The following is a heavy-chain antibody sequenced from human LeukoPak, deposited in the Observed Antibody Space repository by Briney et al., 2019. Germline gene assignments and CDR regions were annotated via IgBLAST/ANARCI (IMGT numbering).Heavy chain of an antibody. V-gene: IGHV3-23*01. CDR3: AKDPSNYDFWSGNFDY. Sequence: GGSLRLSCAASGFTFSSYGMSWVRQAPGKGLEWVSAISGSGGSTYYADSVKGRFTISRDNSKNTLYLQMNSLRAEDTAVYYCAKDPSNYDFWSGNFDYWGQGTLVTVSS. J-gene: IGHJ4*02. CDR1: GFTFSSYG. D-gene: IGHD3-3*01. CDR2: ISGSGGST.